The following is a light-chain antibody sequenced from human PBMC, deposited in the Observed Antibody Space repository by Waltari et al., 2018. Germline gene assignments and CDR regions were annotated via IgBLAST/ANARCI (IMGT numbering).Light chain of an antibody. Sequence: DIQMTQSPSSLSASVGDRFTITCRGSQSVSNYLNWYQQRPGKAPKLLIYAASTLQSGVPDRFSGSGSGTDFTLTISSLQPEDFAVYYCQQCYTTPLTFGRGTKVDI. CDR3: QQCYTTPLT. V-gene: IGKV1-39*01. J-gene: IGKJ4*01. CDR1: QSVSNY. CDR2: AAS.